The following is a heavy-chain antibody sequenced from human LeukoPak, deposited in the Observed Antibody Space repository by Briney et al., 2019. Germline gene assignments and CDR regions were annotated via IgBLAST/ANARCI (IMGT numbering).Heavy chain of an antibody. CDR2: IWYDGSNK. Sequence: PGGSLRLSCAASGFTCSIYGIHWVRQAPGKGLEWLAVIWYDGSNKYYADSVKGRFTISRDNSKNTLYLQMNSLRAEDTAVYYCARDMMRGGQLVSYWGRGTLVTVSS. V-gene: IGHV3-33*01. D-gene: IGHD6-13*01. CDR3: ARDMMRGGQLVSY. CDR1: GFTCSIYG. J-gene: IGHJ4*02.